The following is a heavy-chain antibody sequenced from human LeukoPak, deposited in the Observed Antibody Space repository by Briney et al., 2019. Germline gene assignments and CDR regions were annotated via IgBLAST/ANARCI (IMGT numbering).Heavy chain of an antibody. D-gene: IGHD4-17*01. CDR1: GFTFSFYG. CDR2: IWYDGSNE. V-gene: IGHV3-33*01. J-gene: IGHJ4*02. CDR3: ARERGSRLNLDYAFDY. Sequence: PGGSLRLSCTASGFTFSFYGMHWVRQTPGKGLEWVAVIWYDGSNEYYADSVKGRFTISRDNSRNTVYLQMNSLRAEDTAVYYCARERGSRLNLDYAFDYWGQGTLVTVSS.